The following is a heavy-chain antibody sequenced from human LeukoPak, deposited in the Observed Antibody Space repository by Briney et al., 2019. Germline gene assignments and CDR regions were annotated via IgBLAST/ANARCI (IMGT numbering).Heavy chain of an antibody. CDR3: ARDTVTAGRFDY. CDR1: GFTFSSYW. V-gene: IGHV3-7*01. Sequence: PGGPLRLSCAASGFTFSSYWMSWVRQAPGKGLEWVANIKEDGSEKYYVDSVKGRFTISRDNAKNSLYLQMNSLRVEDTAVYYCARDTVTAGRFDYWGQGTLVTVSS. J-gene: IGHJ4*02. CDR2: IKEDGSEK. D-gene: IGHD2-21*02.